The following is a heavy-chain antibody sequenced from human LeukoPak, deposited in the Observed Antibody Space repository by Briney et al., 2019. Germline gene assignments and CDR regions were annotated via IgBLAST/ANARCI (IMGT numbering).Heavy chain of an antibody. V-gene: IGHV3-30*04. CDR3: AKDLVSGYYGSGSADY. CDR1: GFTFSSYA. D-gene: IGHD3-10*01. CDR2: ISYDGSNK. J-gene: IGHJ4*02. Sequence: PGGSLRLSCAASGFTFSSYAMHWVRQAPGKGLEWVAVISYDGSNKYYADSVKGRFTISRDNSKNTLYPQMNSLRAEDMAVYYCAKDLVSGYYGSGSADYWGQGTLVTVSS.